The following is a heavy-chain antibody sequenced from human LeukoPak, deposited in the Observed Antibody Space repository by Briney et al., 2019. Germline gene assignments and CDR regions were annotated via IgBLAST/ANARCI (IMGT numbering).Heavy chain of an antibody. CDR3: ASPGSVGDTGMPDY. D-gene: IGHD5-18*01. V-gene: IGHV3-7*01. CDR2: IKQDGSEK. Sequence: GGSLRLSCAASGFTFSSYWMSWVRQAPGKGLEWVANIKQDGSEKYYVDSVKGRFTISRDNAKNSLYLQMNSLRAEDTAVYYCASPGSVGDTGMPDYWGQGTLVTVSS. CDR1: GFTFSSYW. J-gene: IGHJ4*02.